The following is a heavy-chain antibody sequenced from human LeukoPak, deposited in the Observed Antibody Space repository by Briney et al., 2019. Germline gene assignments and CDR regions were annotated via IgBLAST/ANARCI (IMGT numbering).Heavy chain of an antibody. D-gene: IGHD4-17*01. CDR1: GFTFSSYW. Sequence: GGSPRLSCAASGFTFSSYWMSWVRQAPGKGLEWVGFIRSKVYGGTTEYAASLKGRFTISRDDSESIAYLQMNSLKTEDTAVYYCTQAWDYGDWAPPNWGQGTLVTVSS. CDR3: TQAWDYGDWAPPN. CDR2: IRSKVYGGTT. V-gene: IGHV3-49*04. J-gene: IGHJ4*02.